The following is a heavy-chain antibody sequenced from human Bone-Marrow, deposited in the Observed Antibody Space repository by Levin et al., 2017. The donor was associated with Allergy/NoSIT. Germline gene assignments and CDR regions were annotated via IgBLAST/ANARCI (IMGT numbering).Heavy chain of an antibody. CDR3: ARDQSGDSDIPFDI. Sequence: ESLKISCAVSGSSISSAHYWGWIRQPPGKGLEWIANIFHTGSTYYNLSLRSRVTISIDTSKNQFSLNLRSVTAADTAIYYCARDQSGDSDIPFDIWGQGTMVTVSS. V-gene: IGHV4-38-2*02. CDR2: IFHTGST. D-gene: IGHD4-17*01. CDR1: GSSISSAHY. J-gene: IGHJ3*02.